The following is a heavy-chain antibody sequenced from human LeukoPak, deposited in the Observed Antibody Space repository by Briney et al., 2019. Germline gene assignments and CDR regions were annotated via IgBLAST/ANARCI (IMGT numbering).Heavy chain of an antibody. J-gene: IGHJ4*02. D-gene: IGHD2-15*01. Sequence: QPGGSLRLSCAASGFTFSSYEMNWVRQAPGKGLEWVSYISSSGSTIYYADSVKGRFTISRDNAKNSLYLQMNSLRAEDTAVYYCARDYRGGVVVVAAIDYWGQGTLVTVSS. CDR2: ISSSGSTI. CDR1: GFTFSSYE. V-gene: IGHV3-48*03. CDR3: ARDYRGGVVVVAAIDY.